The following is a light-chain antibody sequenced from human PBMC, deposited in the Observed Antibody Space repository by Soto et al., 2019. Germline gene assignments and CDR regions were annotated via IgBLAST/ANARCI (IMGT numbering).Light chain of an antibody. CDR3: QQINSFPLT. Sequence: DIQLTQSPSFLSASVGDRVTITCRASQGISSSLAWYQQKPGRAPELLIYAASTLQSGVPSRFSGSGSGTEFTLTISSLQPEDFATYYCQQINSFPLTFGGVTKVEIK. CDR1: QGISSS. V-gene: IGKV1-9*01. J-gene: IGKJ4*01. CDR2: AAS.